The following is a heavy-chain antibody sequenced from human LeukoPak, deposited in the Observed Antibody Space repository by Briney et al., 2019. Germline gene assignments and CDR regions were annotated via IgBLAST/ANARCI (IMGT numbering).Heavy chain of an antibody. V-gene: IGHV3-53*01. Sequence: GGSLRLSCAVSGFTVSSNYMSWVRQAPGKGLEWVSVIHSGGTTYYADSVKGRCTISRDNSKNTVYLQMNSLRAEDTAVYYCARGATSLPRIYSDKSGYKKVLDQNAFDIWGQGTMVTVSS. CDR2: IHSGGTT. D-gene: IGHD3-22*01. CDR3: ARGATSLPRIYSDKSGYKKVLDQNAFDI. CDR1: GFTVSSNY. J-gene: IGHJ3*02.